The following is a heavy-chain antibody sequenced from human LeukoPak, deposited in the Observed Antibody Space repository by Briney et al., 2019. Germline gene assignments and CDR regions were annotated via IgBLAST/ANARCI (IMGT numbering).Heavy chain of an antibody. Sequence: GGSLRLSCAASGFTFSSYSMNWVRQAPGKGLEWVSSISSSSSYIYYADSVKGRFTISRDNAKNSLYLQMNSLRAEDTAVYYCARDGYSGNSGDLDYWGQGTLVTVSS. CDR2: ISSSSSYI. J-gene: IGHJ4*02. CDR1: GFTFSSYS. V-gene: IGHV3-21*01. CDR3: ARDGYSGNSGDLDY. D-gene: IGHD4-23*01.